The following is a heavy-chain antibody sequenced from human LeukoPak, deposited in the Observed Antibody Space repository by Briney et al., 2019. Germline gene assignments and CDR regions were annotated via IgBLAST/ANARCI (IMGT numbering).Heavy chain of an antibody. J-gene: IGHJ4*02. D-gene: IGHD5-18*01. CDR1: GGSISSSSYY. CDR2: IYYSGST. V-gene: IGHV4-39*01. CDR3: ASGSVDTAMVEFGEKYYFDY. Sequence: SETPSLTCTVSGGSISSSSYYWGWIRQPPGKGLEWIGSIYYSGSTYYNPSLKSRVTISVDTSKNQFSLKLSSVTAADTAVYYCASGSVDTAMVEFGEKYYFDYWGQGTLVTVSS.